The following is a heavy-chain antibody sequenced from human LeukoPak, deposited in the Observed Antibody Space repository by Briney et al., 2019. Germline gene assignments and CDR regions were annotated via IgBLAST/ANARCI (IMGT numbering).Heavy chain of an antibody. CDR1: RLTLSRYA. CDR3: AKETKHYFFDY. J-gene: IGHJ4*02. Sequence: GGCLSLSCAASRLTLSRYAMRWVGPAPGKGLAGVSAISGSGGSTYYADYVKGRFTISRDNSNNTLYLQMNSLRAENTAVYYCAKETKHYFFDYWGQGTLVTVSS. CDR2: ISGSGGST. V-gene: IGHV3-23*01.